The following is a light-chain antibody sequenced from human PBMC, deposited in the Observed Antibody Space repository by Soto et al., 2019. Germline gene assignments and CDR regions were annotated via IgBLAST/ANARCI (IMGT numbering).Light chain of an antibody. CDR2: HAS. Sequence: DIQMTQSPSTLPASVGDRVTITCRASQSISNWLAWYQQKPGPAPKVLVYHASNLQSGVPSRFSGSGSGTEFNLTSSSLQPDDFATYYCQQYNSYSFGQGTKVEIK. CDR1: QSISNW. V-gene: IGKV1-5*01. J-gene: IGKJ1*01. CDR3: QQYNSYS.